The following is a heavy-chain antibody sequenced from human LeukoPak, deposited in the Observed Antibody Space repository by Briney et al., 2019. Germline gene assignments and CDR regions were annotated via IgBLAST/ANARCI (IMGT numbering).Heavy chain of an antibody. D-gene: IGHD5-18*01. CDR2: IYYSGTT. CDR3: ARDGISYGIDY. V-gene: IGHV4-31*03. Sequence: SETLSLTCTVSGASISSGGYYWSWIRQHPGKGLEWIGYIYYSGTTYCNPSLKSRVTISVDTSENQFSLKLTSVTAADTAVYYCARDGISYGIDYWGQGALVTVSS. J-gene: IGHJ4*02. CDR1: GASISSGGYY.